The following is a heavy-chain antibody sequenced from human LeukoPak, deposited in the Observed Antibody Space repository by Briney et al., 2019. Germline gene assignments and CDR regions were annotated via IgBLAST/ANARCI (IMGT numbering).Heavy chain of an antibody. Sequence: SETLSLTCTVSGYSISSGYYWGWIRQPPGKGLEWIGSIYHSGSTYYNPSLKSRVTISVDTSKNHFSLKLSSVTAADTAVYYCARDLLEWGSGSYRNYYYYYYMDVWGKGTTVTVSS. V-gene: IGHV4-38-2*02. CDR3: ARDLLEWGSGSYRNYYYYYYMDV. CDR2: IYHSGST. CDR1: GYSISSGYY. J-gene: IGHJ6*03. D-gene: IGHD3-10*01.